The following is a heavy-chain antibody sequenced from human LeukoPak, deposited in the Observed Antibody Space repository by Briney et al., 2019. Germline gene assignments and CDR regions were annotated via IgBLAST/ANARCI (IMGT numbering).Heavy chain of an antibody. CDR2: ISGDGGST. D-gene: IGHD5-24*01. V-gene: IGHV3-43*02. J-gene: IGHJ4*02. CDR1: GFTFDDYA. CDR3: AKDMVEMATISYFDY. Sequence: VGSLRLSCAASGFTFDDYAMHWVRQAPGKGLEWVSLISGDGGSTYYADSVKGRFTISRDNSKNSLYLQMNSLRTEDTALYYCAKDMVEMATISYFDYWGQGTLVTVSS.